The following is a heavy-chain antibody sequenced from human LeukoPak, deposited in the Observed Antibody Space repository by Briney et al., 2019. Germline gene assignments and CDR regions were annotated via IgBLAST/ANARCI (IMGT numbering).Heavy chain of an antibody. J-gene: IGHJ6*03. D-gene: IGHD2-2*01. Sequence: GGSLRLSCAASGFTFSSYGMHWARQAPGKGLEWVAFIRYDGSNKYYADSVKGRFTISRDNSKNTLYLQTNSLRAEDTAVYYCAKDLGYCSSTSCYHYYYYYMDVWGKGTTVTVSS. CDR3: AKDLGYCSSTSCYHYYYYYMDV. CDR2: IRYDGSNK. CDR1: GFTFSSYG. V-gene: IGHV3-30*02.